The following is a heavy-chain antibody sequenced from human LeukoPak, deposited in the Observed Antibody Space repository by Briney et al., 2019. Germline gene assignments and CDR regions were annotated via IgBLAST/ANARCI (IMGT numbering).Heavy chain of an antibody. D-gene: IGHD3-22*01. V-gene: IGHV1-46*01. CDR1: GYTFTNYY. CDR3: ARGVQMGYYDSSGYSRLDY. Sequence: ASVKVSCKASGYTFTNYYMHWVRQAPGEGLEWMGMINPSGGSTTYAQKFQGRVTITADESTSTAYMELSSLRSEDTAVYYCARGVQMGYYDSSGYSRLDYWGQGTLVTVSS. J-gene: IGHJ4*02. CDR2: INPSGGST.